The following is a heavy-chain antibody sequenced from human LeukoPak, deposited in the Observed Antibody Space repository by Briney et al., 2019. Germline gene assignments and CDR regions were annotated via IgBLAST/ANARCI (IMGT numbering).Heavy chain of an antibody. CDR2: ISGSGDST. CDR3: ARDRGRCYDSRGFYWGYYFDS. D-gene: IGHD3-22*01. Sequence: GGSLRLSCAASGFTFSTYAVTWVRQAPGKGLEWVSTISGSGDSTYYADSVKGRFTIPRDNSKDTLYLQMSSVRVDDTAAYYCARDRGRCYDSRGFYWGYYFDSWGQGILVTVST. J-gene: IGHJ4*02. V-gene: IGHV3-23*01. CDR1: GFTFSTYA.